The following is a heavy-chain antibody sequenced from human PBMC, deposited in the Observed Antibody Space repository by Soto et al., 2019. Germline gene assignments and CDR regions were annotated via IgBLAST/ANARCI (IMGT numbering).Heavy chain of an antibody. J-gene: IGHJ6*02. V-gene: IGHV4-30-2*01. D-gene: IGHD4-17*01. CDR3: ARAHYGDYGYGMDV. CDR1: GGSISSGGYS. CDR2: IYHSGST. Sequence: SETLSLTCAVSGGSISSGGYSWSWIRQPPGKGLEWIGYIYHSGSTYYNPSLKSRVTISVDRSKNQFSLKLSSVTAADTAVYYCARAHYGDYGYGMDVWGQGTTVTSP.